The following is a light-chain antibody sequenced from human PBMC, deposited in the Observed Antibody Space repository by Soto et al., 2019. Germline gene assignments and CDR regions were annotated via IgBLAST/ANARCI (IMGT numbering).Light chain of an antibody. CDR3: QQSNNWPDT. CDR1: QSVSSN. CDR2: GAS. J-gene: IGKJ4*01. V-gene: IGKV3-15*01. Sequence: EIVMTQSPATLSVSPGERATLSCRASQSVSSNLAWYQQKPGQAPRLLIYGASTRATGIPARFSGSGSGTEFTLTISSLQPEDFAVYYCQQSNNWPDTFGGGTKVEIK.